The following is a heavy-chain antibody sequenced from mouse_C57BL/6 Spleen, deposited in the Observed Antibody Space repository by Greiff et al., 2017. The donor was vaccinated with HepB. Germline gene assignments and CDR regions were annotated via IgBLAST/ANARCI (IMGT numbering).Heavy chain of an antibody. CDR2: IDPSDSYT. D-gene: IGHD1-1*01. CDR3: ARSITTVVVRGYAMDY. Sequence: QVHVKQPGAELVMPGASVKLSCKASGYTFTSYWMHWVKQRPGQGLEWIGEIDPSDSYTNYNQKFKGKSTLTVDKSSSTAYMQLSSLTSEDSAVYYCARSITTVVVRGYAMDYWGQGTSVTVSS. V-gene: IGHV1-69*01. CDR1: GYTFTSYW. J-gene: IGHJ4*01.